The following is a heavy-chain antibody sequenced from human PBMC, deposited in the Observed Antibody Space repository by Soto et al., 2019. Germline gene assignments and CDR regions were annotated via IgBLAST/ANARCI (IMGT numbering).Heavy chain of an antibody. CDR1: RFTFSIYG. V-gene: IGHV3-30*03. Sequence: SRYLSSAASRFTFSIYGMPWARQAPGKGLEWVAVISYDGSNKYYADSVRGRFTISRDNAKNSLYLQMDSLRVEDTAVYYCARRTVTTYHYFDYWGQGTLVTVSS. CDR2: ISYDGSNK. J-gene: IGHJ4*02. D-gene: IGHD4-17*01. CDR3: ARRTVTTYHYFDY.